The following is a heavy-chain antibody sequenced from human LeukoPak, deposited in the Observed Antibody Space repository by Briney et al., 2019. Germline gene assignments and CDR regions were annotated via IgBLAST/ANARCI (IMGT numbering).Heavy chain of an antibody. CDR3: ATQAPKGYGSGQNPFDY. Sequence: SETLSLTCTVSGGSISSGSYYWSWIRQPAGKGLEWIGEINHSGSTNYSPSLKSRVTISVDTSKNQFSLKLSSVTAADTAVYYCATQAPKGYGSGQNPFDYWGQGTLVTVSS. D-gene: IGHD3-10*01. CDR2: INHSGST. J-gene: IGHJ4*02. V-gene: IGHV4-61*10. CDR1: GGSISSGSYY.